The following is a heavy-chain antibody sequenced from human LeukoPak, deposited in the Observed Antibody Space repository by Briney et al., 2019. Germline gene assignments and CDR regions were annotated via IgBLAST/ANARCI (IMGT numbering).Heavy chain of an antibody. D-gene: IGHD2-21*01. V-gene: IGHV4-59*12. CDR2: IYYSGST. CDR1: GASISSDY. J-gene: IGHJ4*02. Sequence: SETLSLTYTVSGASISSDYWTWIRQPPGMGLEWIGYIYYSGSTNYNPSLKSRVTMSVDTSRNQFSLKLSSVTAADTAVYYCARELRMTSYYYFDYWGQGTLVTVSS. CDR3: ARELRMTSYYYFDY.